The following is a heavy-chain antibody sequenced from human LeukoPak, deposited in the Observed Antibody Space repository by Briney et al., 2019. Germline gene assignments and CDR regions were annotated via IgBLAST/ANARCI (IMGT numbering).Heavy chain of an antibody. Sequence: ASVKVSCKASGYTFTNYGITWVRQAPGQGLEWMGWISPYNGNTNYAQKLQGRVTMTADTSTSTAYMELRSLRSDDTAVYYCARDSRGDYDSSGYYYVAEYFQHWGQGTLVTVSS. D-gene: IGHD3-22*01. V-gene: IGHV1-18*01. CDR2: ISPYNGNT. CDR3: ARDSRGDYDSSGYYYVAEYFQH. J-gene: IGHJ1*01. CDR1: GYTFTNYG.